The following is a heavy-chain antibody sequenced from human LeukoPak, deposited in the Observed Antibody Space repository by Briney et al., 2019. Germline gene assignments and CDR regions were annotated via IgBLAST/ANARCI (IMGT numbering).Heavy chain of an antibody. D-gene: IGHD1-26*01. CDR3: AKAPYYNMDDAFDI. CDR2: ISWNSGSI. CDR1: GFTFDDYA. J-gene: IGHJ3*02. V-gene: IGHV3-9*01. Sequence: GGSLRPSCAASGFTFDDYAMHWVRQAPGKGLEWVSGISWNSGSIGYADSVKGRFTISRDNAKNSLYLQMNSLRAEDTALYYCAKAPYYNMDDAFDIWGQGTMVTVSS.